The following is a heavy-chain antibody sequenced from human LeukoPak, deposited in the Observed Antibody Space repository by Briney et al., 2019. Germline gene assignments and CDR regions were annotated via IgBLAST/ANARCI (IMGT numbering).Heavy chain of an antibody. CDR1: GVSISSSNSY. Sequence: LETLSLTCTVSGVSISSSNSYWGWIRQPPGKGLEWIGSIYYSGNTYYNASLESQVSISIDTSKNQFSLKLTSVTAADTAVYYCARQTGSGLFILPGGQGTLVTVSS. CDR3: ARQTGSGLFILP. CDR2: IYYSGNT. V-gene: IGHV4-39*01. J-gene: IGHJ4*02. D-gene: IGHD3/OR15-3a*01.